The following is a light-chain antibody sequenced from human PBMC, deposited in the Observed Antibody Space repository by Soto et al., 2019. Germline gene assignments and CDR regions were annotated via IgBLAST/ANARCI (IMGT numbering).Light chain of an antibody. Sequence: DIQMTQSPSSLYASVADLVTLTSPASQSISSYLNWYQQKPGKAPKLLIYAASSLQSGVPSRFSGSGSGTDFTLTISSLQPEDFATYYCQQSYSTPPTFGQGTKVDIK. CDR2: AAS. J-gene: IGKJ1*01. CDR3: QQSYSTPPT. V-gene: IGKV1-39*01. CDR1: QSISSY.